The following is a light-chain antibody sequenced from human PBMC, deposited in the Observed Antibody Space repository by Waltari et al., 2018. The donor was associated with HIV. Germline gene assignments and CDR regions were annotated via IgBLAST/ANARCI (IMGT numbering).Light chain of an antibody. J-gene: IGKJ2*01. CDR1: QGIRND. CDR2: GAS. V-gene: IGKV1-6*01. CDR3: LQDHNYPYT. Sequence: AIQMTQSPSSLSASVGDRVTITCRASQGIRNDLGWYQQIPGKPPKVLIFGASNLQSGVPSRFSGSGSDTDFSLTISSLQAEDFATYYCLQDHNYPYTFGQGTRVDI.